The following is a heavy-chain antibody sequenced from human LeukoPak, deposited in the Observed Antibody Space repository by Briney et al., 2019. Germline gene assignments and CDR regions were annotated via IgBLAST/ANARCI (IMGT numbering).Heavy chain of an antibody. CDR2: MNPNSGNT. D-gene: IGHD6-13*01. CDR3: ARGGEQLVFYYYYYYMDV. V-gene: IGHV1-8*01. Sequence: AAVTVTCKASGYTFTSYDINWVRQDPAQGLEWMGWMNPNSGNTGYVQKFQGRVTMTRNTSISTAYMELSSLRSEDTAVYYCARGGEQLVFYYYYYYMDVWGKGTTVTVSS. CDR1: GYTFTSYD. J-gene: IGHJ6*03.